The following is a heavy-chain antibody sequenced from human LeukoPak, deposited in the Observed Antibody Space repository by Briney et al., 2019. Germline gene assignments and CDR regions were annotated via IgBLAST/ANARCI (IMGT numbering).Heavy chain of an antibody. Sequence: GGSLRLSCAAFASTFSSNCIHWVRQAPGKGLVWVSRISKDGSSTNYADSVKGRFTISRDNAKNTLYLQMSSLTAEDTAVYYCEASMAGFNWFDPWGQGTLVTVSS. J-gene: IGHJ5*02. CDR1: ASTFSSNC. CDR2: ISKDGSST. D-gene: IGHD6-19*01. V-gene: IGHV3-74*01. CDR3: EASMAGFNWFDP.